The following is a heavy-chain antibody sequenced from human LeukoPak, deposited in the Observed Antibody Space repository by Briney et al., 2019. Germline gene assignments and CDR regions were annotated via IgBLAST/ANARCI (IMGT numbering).Heavy chain of an antibody. J-gene: IGHJ4*02. CDR2: ISSNGGST. Sequence: SGGSLRLSCAASGFTFSVSVMHWVRQAPGKGLEYVSVISSNGGSTSYANSVKGRLTISRDNSKNTLYLQMGSLRAEDMAVYYCARDLSGGGLDYWGQGTLVTVSS. CDR3: ARDLSGGGLDY. CDR1: GFTFSVSV. V-gene: IGHV3-64*01. D-gene: IGHD3-10*01.